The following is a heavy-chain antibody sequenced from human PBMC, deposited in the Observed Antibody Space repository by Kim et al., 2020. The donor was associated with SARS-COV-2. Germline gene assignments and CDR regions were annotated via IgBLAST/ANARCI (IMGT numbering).Heavy chain of an antibody. CDR3: ARIYDGGDY. D-gene: IGHD5-12*01. Sequence: GDSVYYADSLKGRFTISKDNAKNSLYLQMNSLRADDPAVYYCARIYDGGDYWGQGTLVTVSS. J-gene: IGHJ4*02. CDR2: GDSV. V-gene: IGHV3-11*01.